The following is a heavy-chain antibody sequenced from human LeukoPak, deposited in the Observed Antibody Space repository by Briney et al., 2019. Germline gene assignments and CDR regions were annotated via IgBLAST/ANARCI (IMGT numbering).Heavy chain of an antibody. CDR3: ARDGGSTSSDY. CDR1: GFTFGSYS. V-gene: IGHV3-48*01. Sequence: PGGSLRLSCAASGFTFGSYSMNWVRQAPGKGLEWISYISSSNSIIYYSDSVKGRFTISRDNAKNSLYLQMNSLRAEDTAVYYCARDGGSTSSDYWGQGTLVTVSS. CDR2: ISSSNSII. J-gene: IGHJ4*02. D-gene: IGHD2-2*01.